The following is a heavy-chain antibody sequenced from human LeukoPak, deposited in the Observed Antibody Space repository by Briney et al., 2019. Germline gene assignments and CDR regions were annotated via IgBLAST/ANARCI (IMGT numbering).Heavy chain of an antibody. CDR2: IWYDGSNK. CDR1: GFTFSSYG. Sequence: GGSLRLSCAASGFTFSSYGMHWVRQAPGKGLEWVAVIWYDGSNKYYADSVKGRFTISRDNSKNTLYLQMNSLRAEDTAVYYCAKGGRYYYDSSGYHRLGYWGQGTLVTVSS. CDR3: AKGGRYYYDSSGYHRLGY. V-gene: IGHV3-33*06. D-gene: IGHD3-22*01. J-gene: IGHJ4*02.